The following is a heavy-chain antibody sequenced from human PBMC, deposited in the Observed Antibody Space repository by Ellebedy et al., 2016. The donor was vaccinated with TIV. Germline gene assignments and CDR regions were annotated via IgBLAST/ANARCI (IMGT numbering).Heavy chain of an antibody. CDR2: IYTGGST. CDR1: GFTVSSNY. Sequence: PGGSLRLSCAASGFTVSSNYMSWVRQAPGKGLEWVSVIYTGGSTYYPDSVKGRFTISRDNAKNSLYLQMNSLRAEDTAVYYCATGARSEGGYWGQGTLVTVSS. J-gene: IGHJ4*02. V-gene: IGHV3-53*01. D-gene: IGHD2-15*01. CDR3: ATGARSEGGY.